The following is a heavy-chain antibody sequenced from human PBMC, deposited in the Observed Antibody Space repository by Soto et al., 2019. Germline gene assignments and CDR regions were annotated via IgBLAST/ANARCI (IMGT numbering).Heavy chain of an antibody. J-gene: IGHJ4*02. CDR1: GYTFTSYY. V-gene: IGHV1-46*03. CDR3: ARGPFWCSGGSFLDY. Sequence: RASVKVSFKASGYTFTSYYMHWVRQAPGQGLEWMGIINPSGGSTSYAQKFQGRVTMTRDTSTSTVYMELGSLRSEDTAVYYCARGPFWCSGGSFLDYWGQGTLVTVSS. D-gene: IGHD2-15*01. CDR2: INPSGGST.